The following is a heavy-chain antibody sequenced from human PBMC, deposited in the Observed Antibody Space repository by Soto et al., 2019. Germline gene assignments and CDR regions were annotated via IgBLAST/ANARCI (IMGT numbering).Heavy chain of an antibody. CDR1: GYTFTSYY. CDR2: INPNSDVT. Sequence: QVQLVQSGAEVKKPGASVKVSCKASGYTFTSYYIHWVRQAPGQGLEWMGWINPNSDVTDYAQSFQGRVTMTRDMSMTTAYMDLTRLRSDDTAVYYCVRVGLNRNYDFDFWGQGTLITVSS. V-gene: IGHV1-2*02. D-gene: IGHD3-16*01. J-gene: IGHJ4*02. CDR3: VRVGLNRNYDFDF.